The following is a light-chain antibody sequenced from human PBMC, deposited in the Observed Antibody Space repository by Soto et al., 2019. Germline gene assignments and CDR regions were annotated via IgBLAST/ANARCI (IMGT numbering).Light chain of an antibody. CDR3: QHYGTSL. CDR1: QSITSRY. Sequence: EIVLTQSPGTLSLSPGERATISCRASQSITSRYIAWYQQKAGQAPRLLIYGASSRATGVPDRFSGSGSGTDFSLTLSRLEPEDFAVYYCQHYGTSLFGPGTKVD. CDR2: GAS. J-gene: IGKJ3*01. V-gene: IGKV3-20*01.